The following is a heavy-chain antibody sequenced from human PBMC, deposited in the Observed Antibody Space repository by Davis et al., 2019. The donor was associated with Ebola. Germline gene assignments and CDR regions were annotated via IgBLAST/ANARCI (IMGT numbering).Heavy chain of an antibody. J-gene: IGHJ5*02. CDR1: GFTFSSYA. CDR3: APGGGSYSQYP. V-gene: IGHV3-23*01. CDR2: ISGSGGST. D-gene: IGHD1-26*01. Sequence: GGSLRLSCAASGFTFSSYAMSWVRQAPGKGLEWVSAISGSGGSTYYADSVKGRFTISRDNSKNTLYLQMNSLRAEDTAVYYCAPGGGSYSQYPWGQGTLVTVSS.